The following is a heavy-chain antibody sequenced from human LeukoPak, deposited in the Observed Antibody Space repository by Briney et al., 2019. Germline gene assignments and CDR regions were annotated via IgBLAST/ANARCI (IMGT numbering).Heavy chain of an antibody. CDR3: TSTYYDFWSGYYTFDY. CDR1: GFTFGDYA. D-gene: IGHD3-3*01. CDR2: IRSKAYGGTT. Sequence: GGSLRLSCTASGFTFGDYAMSWVRQAPGKGLEWVGFIRSKAYGGTTEYAASVKGRFTISRDDSKSIAYLQMNSLKTEDTAVYYCTSTYYDFWSGYYTFDYWGQGTLVTVSS. V-gene: IGHV3-49*04. J-gene: IGHJ4*02.